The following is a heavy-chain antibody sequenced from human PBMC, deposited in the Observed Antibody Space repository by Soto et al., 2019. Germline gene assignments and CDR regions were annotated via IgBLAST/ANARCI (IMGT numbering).Heavy chain of an antibody. V-gene: IGHV1-69*06. Sequence: SVKVSCKASGRTFSSYAINWVRQAPGQGLEWMGGITAIFGTANYAQKVQGRVTITADKSTSTAYMELSSLRSEDTAAYYCAMPAAISTICRSYLFCWGQGTLVTVSS. J-gene: IGHJ4*02. CDR3: AMPAAISTICRSYLFC. D-gene: IGHD2-2*02. CDR1: GRTFSSYA. CDR2: ITAIFGTA.